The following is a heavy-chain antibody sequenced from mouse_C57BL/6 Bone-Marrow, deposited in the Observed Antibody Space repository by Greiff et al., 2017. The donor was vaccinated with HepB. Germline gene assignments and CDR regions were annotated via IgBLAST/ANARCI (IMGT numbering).Heavy chain of an antibody. D-gene: IGHD1-1*01. CDR2: INPGSGNT. CDR1: GYTFTDYY. Sequence: VKLMESGAELVRPGASVKLSCKASGYTFTDYYINWVKQSPVQGLEWIARINPGSGNTYYNDKFKGKATLTAEKSSSTAYMQRSSLTSEDSAVYFCARGEILLWYFDVWGTGTTVTVSS. J-gene: IGHJ1*03. CDR3: ARGEILLWYFDV. V-gene: IGHV1-76*01.